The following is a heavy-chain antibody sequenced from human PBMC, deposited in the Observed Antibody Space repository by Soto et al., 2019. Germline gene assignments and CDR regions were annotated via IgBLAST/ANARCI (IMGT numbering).Heavy chain of an antibody. D-gene: IGHD3-9*01. CDR2: INPNSGGT. CDR1: GYTLTELS. J-gene: IGHJ4*02. CDR3: ARGRYDILTGYYSH. Sequence: GASVKVSCKVSGYTLTELSMHWVRQAPGKGLEWMGWINPNSGGTNYAQKFQGWVTMTRDTSISTAYMELSRLRSDDTAVYYCARGRYDILTGYYSHWGQGTLVTVSS. V-gene: IGHV1-2*04.